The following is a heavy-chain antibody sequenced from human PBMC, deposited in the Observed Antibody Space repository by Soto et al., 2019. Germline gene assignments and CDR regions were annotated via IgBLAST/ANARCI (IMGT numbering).Heavy chain of an antibody. CDR2: IGLGSSTK. D-gene: IGHD3-22*01. CDR3: ARDQLYYNDISGRPLNAFDV. CDR1: GFTFSDYY. V-gene: IGHV3-11*04. Sequence: PGGSLRLSCAASGFTFSDYYMSWIRQAPGKGLEWVSYIGLGSSTKYYADSVEGRFTISRDNAKNSLYLQMNSLRAEDTAVYYCARDQLYYNDISGRPLNAFDVWGQGTMVTV. J-gene: IGHJ3*01.